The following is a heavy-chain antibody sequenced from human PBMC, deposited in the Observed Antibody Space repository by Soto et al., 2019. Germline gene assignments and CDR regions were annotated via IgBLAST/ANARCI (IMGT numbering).Heavy chain of an antibody. Sequence: PSETLSLTCTVSGGSISIGVYSWSWVRQSPGKGLEWIGHIYNSGITYYNPSLKSRVVISIDTSRNQFSLRLNSLTAADRAVYFCARGVTVFGLVSRFWFDPWGQGTVVTVSS. V-gene: IGHV4-30-4*01. CDR3: ARGVTVFGLVSRFWFDP. D-gene: IGHD3-3*01. CDR2: IYNSGIT. CDR1: GGSISIGVYS. J-gene: IGHJ5*02.